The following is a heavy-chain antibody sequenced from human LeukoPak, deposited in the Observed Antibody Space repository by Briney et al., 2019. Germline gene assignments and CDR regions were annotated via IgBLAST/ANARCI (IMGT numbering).Heavy chain of an antibody. CDR1: GSTVNGNS. D-gene: IGHD3-10*01. CDR3: ARSLRVRGVPDYMDV. Sequence: GGSLRLSCEVSGSTVNGNSMSWVRQAPGRGLEWISVMYTGGTTHYADSVKGRFTISRDNSKNTLHLQMNSLRVEDTAVCYCARSLRVRGVPDYMDVWGKGTTVTISS. V-gene: IGHV3-53*01. J-gene: IGHJ6*03. CDR2: MYTGGTT.